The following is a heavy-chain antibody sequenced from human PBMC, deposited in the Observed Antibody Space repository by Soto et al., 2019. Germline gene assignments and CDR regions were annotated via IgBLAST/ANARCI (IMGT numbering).Heavy chain of an antibody. J-gene: IGHJ5*02. CDR3: AQGVRDHLMDLALVWFDP. CDR2: IIPILGIA. CDR1: GCTLSSNT. D-gene: IGHD2-8*02. Sequence: SVKVSCKASGCTLSSNTISWVRQDHGQGFEWMGRIIPILGIANYAQKFQGRVTITADKSTSTAYMELSSLRSEDTAVYYCAQGVRDHLMDLALVWFDPWGQGTLVTVSS. V-gene: IGHV1-69*02.